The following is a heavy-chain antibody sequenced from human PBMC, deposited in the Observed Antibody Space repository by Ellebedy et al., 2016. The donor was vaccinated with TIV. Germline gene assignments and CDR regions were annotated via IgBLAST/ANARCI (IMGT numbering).Heavy chain of an antibody. CDR1: GFTFSSYG. CDR3: ARVFNSYFFDY. V-gene: IGHV3-30-3*01. Sequence: GGSLRLSCAASGFTFSSYGMHWVRQAPGKGLEWVAFISYDGSDKNYAASVRGRFTISRDKSKKTLFLQMISLRAEDTAVYYCARVFNSYFFDYWGQGTLVAVSS. D-gene: IGHD3-10*02. J-gene: IGHJ4*02. CDR2: ISYDGSDK.